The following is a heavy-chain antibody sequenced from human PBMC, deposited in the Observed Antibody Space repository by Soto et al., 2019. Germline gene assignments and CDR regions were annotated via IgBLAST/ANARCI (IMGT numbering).Heavy chain of an antibody. Sequence: GASVKVFCKASGYTFTGYYMHWVRQAPGQGLEWMGWINPNSGGTNYAQKFQGRVTMTRDTSISTAYMELSRLRSDDTAVYYCARPIGYCSSTSCYPGNNWFDPWGQGTLVTVSS. J-gene: IGHJ5*02. CDR3: ARPIGYCSSTSCYPGNNWFDP. D-gene: IGHD2-2*01. V-gene: IGHV1-2*02. CDR2: INPNSGGT. CDR1: GYTFTGYY.